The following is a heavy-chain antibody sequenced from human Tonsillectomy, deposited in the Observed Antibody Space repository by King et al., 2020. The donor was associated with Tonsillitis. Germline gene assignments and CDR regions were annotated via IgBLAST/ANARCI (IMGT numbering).Heavy chain of an antibody. CDR2: IYPGDSDT. CDR1: GYSFTSYW. D-gene: IGHD6-13*01. Sequence: VQLVESGAEVKKPGESLKISCKGSGYSFTSYWIAWVRQMPGKGLEWMGIIYPGDSDTRYSPSFQGQVTISADKSINTAYLQWSSLKASDTAMYYCARLQKAQQLLVGYFDYWGQGTLVTVSS. J-gene: IGHJ4*02. V-gene: IGHV5-51*01. CDR3: ARLQKAQQLLVGYFDY.